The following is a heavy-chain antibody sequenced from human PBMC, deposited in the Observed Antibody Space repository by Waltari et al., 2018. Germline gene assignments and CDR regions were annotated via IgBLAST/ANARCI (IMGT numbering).Heavy chain of an antibody. CDR3: ARGSGYYGSGRWAFDP. Sequence: QVQLVQSGAEVKKPGASVKVSCKASGYTFTSYDINWVRQAPGQGLEWMGWMNPNSGNTGYAQKFQGRVTITRNTSISTAYMELSSLRSEDTAVYYCARGSGYYGSGRWAFDPWGQGTLVTVSS. J-gene: IGHJ5*02. D-gene: IGHD3-10*01. V-gene: IGHV1-8*03. CDR2: MNPNSGNT. CDR1: GYTFTSYD.